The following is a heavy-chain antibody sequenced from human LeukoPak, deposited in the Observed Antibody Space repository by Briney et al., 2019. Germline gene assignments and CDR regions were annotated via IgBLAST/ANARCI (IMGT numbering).Heavy chain of an antibody. J-gene: IGHJ4*02. D-gene: IGHD5-24*01. CDR1: GGTFSSYA. CDR2: IIPIFGTA. V-gene: IGHV1-69*13. CDR3: ARGGEGWLPYGGYFDY. Sequence: SVKVSCKASGGTFSSYAISWVRQAPGQGLEWMGGIIPIFGTANYAQKFQGRVTITADESTSTAYMELSSLRSEDTAAYYCARGGEGWLPYGGYFDYWGQGTLVTVSS.